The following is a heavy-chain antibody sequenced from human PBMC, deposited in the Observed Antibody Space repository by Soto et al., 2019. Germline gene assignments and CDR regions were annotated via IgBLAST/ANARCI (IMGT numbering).Heavy chain of an antibody. CDR3: ATVVGLGRYYFDA. CDR2: FDPKDGLP. V-gene: IGHV1-24*01. J-gene: IGHJ5*02. Sequence: GASVKVSCKVSGHKVTELSIYWTRQSPGTGLECMGGFDPKDGLPVYAQNFEGRVTMTEDASADTAYLEVENLRSEDTAVYFCATVVGLGRYYFDAWGQGSLVTVSS. CDR1: GHKVTELS. D-gene: IGHD2-15*01.